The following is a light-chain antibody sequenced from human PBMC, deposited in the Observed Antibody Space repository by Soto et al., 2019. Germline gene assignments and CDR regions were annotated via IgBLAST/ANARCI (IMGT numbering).Light chain of an antibody. CDR1: STNIGAGYG. CDR3: KSYDSTLSALYV. V-gene: IGLV1-40*01. Sequence: QSVLTQPPSVSGAPGQRVSISCTGISTNIGAGYGVHWYHQRPGTGPKLLIVGGTIRPSGVPDRLSASKSGTSASLAITGLQAEDEDDYYCKSYDSTLSALYVFGTGTKLTVL. CDR2: GGT. J-gene: IGLJ1*01.